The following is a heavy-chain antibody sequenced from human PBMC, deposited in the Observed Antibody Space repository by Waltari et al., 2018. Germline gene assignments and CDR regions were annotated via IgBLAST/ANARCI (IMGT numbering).Heavy chain of an antibody. CDR1: GFTFSSYE. D-gene: IGHD4-4*01. CDR2: ISSSGNTI. Sequence: EVQLVESGGGLVQPGGSLRLSCAASGFTFSSYELNWVRQAPGKGLEWVSYISSSGNTIYYADSVKGRFTISRDNAKSSLFLQMNSLRAEDTAVYYCAREDYSNYYYYGMDVWGQGTTVTVSS. J-gene: IGHJ6*02. CDR3: AREDYSNYYYYGMDV. V-gene: IGHV3-48*03.